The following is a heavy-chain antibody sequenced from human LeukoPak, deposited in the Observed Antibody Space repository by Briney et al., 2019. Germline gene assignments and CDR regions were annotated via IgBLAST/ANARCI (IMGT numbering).Heavy chain of an antibody. J-gene: IGHJ5*02. CDR2: IYYSGST. V-gene: IGHV4-59*01. CDR3: ARVCRRVPLKNTMTSSGNWFDP. D-gene: IGHD3-22*01. CDR1: GGSISSYY. Sequence: SETLSLTCTVSGGSISSYYWSWIRQPPGKGLEWIGYIYYSGSTNYNPSLKSRVTISVDTSKNQFSLKLSSVTAADTAVYYCARVCRRVPLKNTMTSSGNWFDPWGQGTLVTVSS.